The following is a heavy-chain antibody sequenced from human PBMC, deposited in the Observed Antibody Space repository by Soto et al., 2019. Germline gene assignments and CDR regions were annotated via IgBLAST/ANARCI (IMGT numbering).Heavy chain of an antibody. CDR1: EFSFSRYA. CDR2: IPYEDSDK. J-gene: IGHJ3*02. D-gene: IGHD1-1*01. Sequence: GGSLRLSCAASEFSFSRYAMHWVRQAPGKGLEWVAIIPYEDSDKYYADSVRGRFTISRDNSRNTVYLQMNSLRAEDTAMYYCARDPYRWNGPEAFHIWGQGTMVTV. V-gene: IGHV3-30-3*01. CDR3: ARDPYRWNGPEAFHI.